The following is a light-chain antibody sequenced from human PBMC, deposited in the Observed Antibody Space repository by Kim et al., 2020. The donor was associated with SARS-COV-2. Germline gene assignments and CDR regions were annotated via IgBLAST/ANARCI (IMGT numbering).Light chain of an antibody. CDR2: DAT. CDR3: QQYDTLPLS. V-gene: IGKV1-33*01. Sequence: DIQMTQSPSSLSASIGDRVSITCQASQDLTTDLTWYQHKPGRAPRLLIYDATTLETGVPPRFSGTGSGKDFTFTISNLQPEDGGTYYCQQYDTLPLSFGGGTKVEI. CDR1: QDLTTD. J-gene: IGKJ4*01.